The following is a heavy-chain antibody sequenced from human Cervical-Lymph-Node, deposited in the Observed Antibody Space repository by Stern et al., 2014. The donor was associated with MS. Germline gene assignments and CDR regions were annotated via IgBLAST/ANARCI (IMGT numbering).Heavy chain of an antibody. CDR2: FDPEDGET. Sequence: VRLLESGAEVKKPGASVKVSCKVSGYTLTELSMHWVRQAPGKGLEWMGGFDPEDGETIYAQKFQGRVTMTEDTSTDTAYMELSSLRSEDTAVYYCATDGSDSSSWPFDLWGRGTLVTVSS. V-gene: IGHV1-24*01. J-gene: IGHJ2*01. CDR1: GYTLTELS. CDR3: ATDGSDSSSWPFDL. D-gene: IGHD6-13*01.